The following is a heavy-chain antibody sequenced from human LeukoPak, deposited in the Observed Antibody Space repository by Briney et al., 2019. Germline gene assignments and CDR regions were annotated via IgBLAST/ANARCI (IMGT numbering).Heavy chain of an antibody. Sequence: SVKVSCKASGGTFSSYAISWVRQAPGQGLEWMGGIIPIFGTANYAQEFQGRVTITANESTSTAYMELSSLRSEDTAVYYCARDYYGSGSLLNWFDPWGQGTLVTVSS. J-gene: IGHJ5*02. CDR1: GGTFSSYA. CDR3: ARDYYGSGSLLNWFDP. V-gene: IGHV1-69*13. CDR2: IIPIFGTA. D-gene: IGHD3-10*01.